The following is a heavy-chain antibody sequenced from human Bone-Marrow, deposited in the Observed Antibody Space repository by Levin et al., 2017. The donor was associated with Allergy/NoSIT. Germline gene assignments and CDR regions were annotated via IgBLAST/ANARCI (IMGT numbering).Heavy chain of an antibody. CDR1: GGSISSGGYY. D-gene: IGHD5-18*01. CDR3: ARRAMVTKYRNEYYFDY. V-gene: IGHV4-31*03. Sequence: SETLSLTCTVSGGSISSGGYYWSWIRQHPGKGLEWIGYIYYSGSTYYNPSLKSRVTISVDTSKNQFSLKLSSVTAADTAVYYCARRAMVTKYRNEYYFDYWGQGTLVTVSS. CDR2: IYYSGST. J-gene: IGHJ4*02.